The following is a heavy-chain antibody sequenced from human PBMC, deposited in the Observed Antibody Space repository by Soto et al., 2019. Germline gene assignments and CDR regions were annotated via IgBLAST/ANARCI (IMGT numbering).Heavy chain of an antibody. V-gene: IGHV3-30*18. D-gene: IGHD4-17*01. CDR2: ISYDGSNK. CDR3: AKETNYGDYLDY. J-gene: IGHJ4*02. Sequence: QVQLVKSGGGVVQPGRSLRLSCAASGFTFSSYGMHWVRQAPGKGLEWVAVISYDGSNKYYADSVKGRFTISRDNSKNTLYLQMNSLRAEDTAVYYCAKETNYGDYLDYWGQGTLVTVSS. CDR1: GFTFSSYG.